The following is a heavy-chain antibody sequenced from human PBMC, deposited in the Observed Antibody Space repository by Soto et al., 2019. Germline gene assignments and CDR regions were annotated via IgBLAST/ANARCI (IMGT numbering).Heavy chain of an antibody. D-gene: IGHD1-26*01. V-gene: IGHV3-7*01. CDR3: VRDRSGSYLEGFDY. J-gene: IGHJ4*02. CDR2: IKQDGSEK. Sequence: GGSLRLSCAASGFTFSSFWMTWVRQAPGKGLEWVANIKQDGSEKYYVDSVKGRFTISRDNARNSPFLEMKSLRSEDTAVYSCVRDRSGSYLEGFDYWGQGTLVTVSS. CDR1: GFTFSSFW.